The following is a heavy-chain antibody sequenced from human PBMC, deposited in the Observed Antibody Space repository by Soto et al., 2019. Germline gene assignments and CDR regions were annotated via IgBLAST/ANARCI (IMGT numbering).Heavy chain of an antibody. CDR3: ARDFGHGYYLDY. D-gene: IGHD3-3*01. CDR2: ITDSSDTV. Sequence: GGSLTLSCVASGFSFSNYNMNWVRQAPGKGLEWVSYITDSSDTVHYADSVRGRFTISRDNAESSLYLQMNSLRDEDTAVYFCARDFGHGYYLDYWGRGTLVTVSS. J-gene: IGHJ4*02. V-gene: IGHV3-48*02. CDR1: GFSFSNYN.